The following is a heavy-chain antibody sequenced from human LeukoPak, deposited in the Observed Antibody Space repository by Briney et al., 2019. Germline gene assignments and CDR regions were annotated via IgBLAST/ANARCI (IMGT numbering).Heavy chain of an antibody. D-gene: IGHD1-7*01. CDR3: ARGGTGATRDDTFDI. V-gene: IGHV3-21*01. CDR1: AFPFSTYS. Sequence: MTGGSLRISCAASAFPFSTYSMNWVRQAPGKGLEWVSSISSGSGIIFYADSVKGRFTISRDNAENSLYLQMNSLRAEDTAVYFCARGGTGATRDDTFDIWGQGAMVTVSS. CDR2: ISSGSGII. J-gene: IGHJ3*02.